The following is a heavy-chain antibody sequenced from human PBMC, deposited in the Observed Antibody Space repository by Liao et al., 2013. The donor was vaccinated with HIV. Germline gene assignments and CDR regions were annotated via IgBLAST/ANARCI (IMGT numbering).Heavy chain of an antibody. V-gene: IGHV4-4*07. CDR2: VHGSGAT. D-gene: IGHD1-7*01. J-gene: IGHJ1*01. CDR3: ARDQGLELQHGHYDQWGQGIPGTVSSQ. CDR1: GDSSRYHY. Sequence: QAQLQESGPRLVRPSETLSLTCTVSGDSSRYHYWSWIRQPAGKGLEWIGRVHGSGATSFSPSLRSRLTMSIDMSKKQFSLRLSSVTAADTALYYCARDQGLELQHGHYDQWGQGIPGTVSSQWGQGILVTVSS.